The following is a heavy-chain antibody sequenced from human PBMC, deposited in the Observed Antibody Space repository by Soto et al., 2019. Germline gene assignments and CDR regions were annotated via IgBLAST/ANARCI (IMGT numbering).Heavy chain of an antibody. Sequence: HPGGSLRLSCAASGFTFSGSAMHWVRQASGKGLEWVGRIRSKANSYATAYAASVKGRFTISRDDSKNTAYLQMNSLKTEDTAVYYCTRRTGSGSAGYYYYGMDVWGQGTTVTV. CDR1: GFTFSGSA. J-gene: IGHJ6*02. CDR2: IRSKANSYAT. D-gene: IGHD3-10*01. V-gene: IGHV3-73*01. CDR3: TRRTGSGSAGYYYYGMDV.